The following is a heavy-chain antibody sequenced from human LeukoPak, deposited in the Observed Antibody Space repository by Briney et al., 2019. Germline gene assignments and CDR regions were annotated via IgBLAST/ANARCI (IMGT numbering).Heavy chain of an antibody. CDR2: ISSSSSTI. J-gene: IGHJ4*02. CDR1: GGSFSGYY. V-gene: IGHV3-11*04. Sequence: LTCAVYGGSFSGYYWSWIRQPPGKGLEWVSYISSSSSTIYYADSVKGRFTISRDNAKNSLYLQMNSLRAEDTAVYYCARDLRGGYSYGYVRYGFDYWGQGTLVTVSS. CDR3: ARDLRGGYSYGYVRYGFDY. D-gene: IGHD5-18*01.